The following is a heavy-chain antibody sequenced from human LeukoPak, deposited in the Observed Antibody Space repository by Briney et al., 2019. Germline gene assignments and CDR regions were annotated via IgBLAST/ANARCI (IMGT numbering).Heavy chain of an antibody. J-gene: IGHJ4*02. V-gene: IGHV4-39*01. D-gene: IGHD3-9*01. Sequence: SETLSLTCTVSGGSISSSSYYWGWIRQPPGKGLEWIGSIYYSGSTYYNPSLKSRVTISVDTSKNQFSLKLSSVTAADTAVYYCARRYYDILTGTSPFYYFDYWGQGTLVTVSS. CDR2: IYYSGST. CDR3: ARRYYDILTGTSPFYYFDY. CDR1: GGSISSSSYY.